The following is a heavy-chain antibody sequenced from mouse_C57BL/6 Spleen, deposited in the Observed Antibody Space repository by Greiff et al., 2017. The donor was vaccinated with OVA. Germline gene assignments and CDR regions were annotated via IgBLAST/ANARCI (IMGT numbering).Heavy chain of an antibody. Sequence: QVQLQQPGAELVKPGASVKMSCKASGYTFTSYWITWVKQRPGQGLEWIGDIYPGSGSTNYNEKFKRKATLTVDTSSSTAYMQLSSLTSEDAAVYYCARSGEEAMDYWGQGTSVTVSS. CDR1: GYTFTSYW. D-gene: IGHD1-3*01. V-gene: IGHV1-55*01. CDR3: ARSGEEAMDY. J-gene: IGHJ4*01. CDR2: IYPGSGST.